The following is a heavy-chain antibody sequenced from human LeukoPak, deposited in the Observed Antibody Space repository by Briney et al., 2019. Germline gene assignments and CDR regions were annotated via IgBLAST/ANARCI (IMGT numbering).Heavy chain of an antibody. CDR2: LYPSDSDT. CDR3: ASRLRGRFDS. D-gene: IGHD4-17*01. Sequence: WESLKISCKVSGYSFPNYWIGWVRQMPAKGLEWLGILYPSDSDTRYSPSFQGQVTISADKSIGTAYLQWSSLKASDTAMYYCASRLRGRFDSWGQGTLDTVSS. V-gene: IGHV5-51*01. CDR1: GYSFPNYW. J-gene: IGHJ4*02.